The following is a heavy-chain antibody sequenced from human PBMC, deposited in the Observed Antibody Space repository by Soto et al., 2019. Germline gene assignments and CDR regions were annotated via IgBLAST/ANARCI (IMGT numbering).Heavy chain of an antibody. CDR2: IIPIFGTA. Sequence: AVKVSCKASGGTSSSYAISWVRQAPGQGLEWMGGIIPIFGTANYAQKFQGRVTITADESTSTAYMELSSLRSEDTAVYYCARGDSNGGYPTSWGQGTMVTVYS. CDR1: GGTSSSYA. D-gene: IGHD4-17*01. J-gene: IGHJ4*02. CDR3: ARGDSNGGYPTS. V-gene: IGHV1-69*13.